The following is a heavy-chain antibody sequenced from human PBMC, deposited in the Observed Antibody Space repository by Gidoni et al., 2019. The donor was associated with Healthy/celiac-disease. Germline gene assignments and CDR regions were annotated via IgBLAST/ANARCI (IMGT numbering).Heavy chain of an antibody. Sequence: QVQLVQSGAEVKKPGASVKVSCKVSGYTLTELSMHWVRQAPGKGLEWMGGFDPEDGETIYAQKFQGRVTMTEDTSTDTAYMELSSLRSEDTAVYYCATTGYCSGGSCYSEFLYYGMDVWGQGTTVTVSS. CDR3: ATTGYCSGGSCYSEFLYYGMDV. D-gene: IGHD2-15*01. V-gene: IGHV1-24*01. CDR2: FDPEDGET. J-gene: IGHJ6*02. CDR1: GYTLTELS.